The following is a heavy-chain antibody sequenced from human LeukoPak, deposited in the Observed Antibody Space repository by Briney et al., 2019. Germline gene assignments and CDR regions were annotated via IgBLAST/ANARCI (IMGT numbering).Heavy chain of an antibody. Sequence: SETLSLTCTVSGGSISSGSYYWGWIRQPPGKGLEWIGSIYYSGSTYYNPSLKSRVTISVDTSKNQFSLKLSSVTAADTAVYYCARVRAVAGKGGWFDPWGQGTLVTVSS. CDR3: ARVRAVAGKGGWFDP. J-gene: IGHJ5*02. D-gene: IGHD6-19*01. V-gene: IGHV4-39*01. CDR2: IYYSGST. CDR1: GGSISSGSYY.